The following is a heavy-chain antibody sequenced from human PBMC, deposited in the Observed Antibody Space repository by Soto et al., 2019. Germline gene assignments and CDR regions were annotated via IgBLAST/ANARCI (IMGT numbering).Heavy chain of an antibody. D-gene: IGHD6-19*01. Sequence: EVQLVESGGGLVQPGGSLRLSCAASGFTFSSYEMNWVRQAPGKGLEWVSYISSSGSTIYYADSVKGRFTISRDNAKNSLYLQMNSLGAEETAGYYCARGQYSSGGGYFDYWGQETLVTVSS. CDR2: ISSSGSTI. V-gene: IGHV3-48*03. J-gene: IGHJ4*02. CDR3: ARGQYSSGGGYFDY. CDR1: GFTFSSYE.